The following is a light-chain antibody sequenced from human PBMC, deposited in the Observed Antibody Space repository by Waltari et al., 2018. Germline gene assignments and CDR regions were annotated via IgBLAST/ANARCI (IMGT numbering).Light chain of an antibody. Sequence: ELVMTQSPATLSVSPGERVTLPCRASQSISSYLAWYQQKPGQAPRLLIHDASTRATSIPARFGGSGSGTEFTLTISSLQSEDFAVYYCQQYDKWPLTFGGGTEVEIK. CDR3: QQYDKWPLT. CDR2: DAS. V-gene: IGKV3-15*01. J-gene: IGKJ4*01. CDR1: QSISSY.